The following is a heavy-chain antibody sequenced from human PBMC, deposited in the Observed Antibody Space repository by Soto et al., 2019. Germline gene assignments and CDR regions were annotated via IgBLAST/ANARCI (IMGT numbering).Heavy chain of an antibody. V-gene: IGHV3-7*01. J-gene: IGHJ6*02. D-gene: IGHD2-8*01. CDR3: ARRKIMLYTPHMDV. Sequence: EVQLVESGGGLVQPGGSLRLSCAASGFTFRTYWMSWVRQAPGEGLGWVANIKQDGSEKDYVDSVKGRFTIFRDNAKNSLYLQMNSLRAEDTADYYCARRKIMLYTPHMDVWGQGTTVTVSS. CDR1: GFTFRTYW. CDR2: IKQDGSEK.